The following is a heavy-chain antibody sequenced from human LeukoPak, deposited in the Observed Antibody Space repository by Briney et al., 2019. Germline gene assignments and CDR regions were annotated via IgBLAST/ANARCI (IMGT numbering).Heavy chain of an antibody. D-gene: IGHD3-22*01. J-gene: IGHJ2*01. CDR1: GFTFSSYG. CDR3: AKARDYYDSSGEAYWYFDL. V-gene: IGHV3-23*01. Sequence: GGTLRLSCAASGFTFSSYGMSWVRQAPGKGLEWVSAISGSGGSTYYADSVKGRFTISRDNSKNTLYLQMTSLRAEDTAVYYCAKARDYYDSSGEAYWYFDLWGRGTLVTVSS. CDR2: ISGSGGST.